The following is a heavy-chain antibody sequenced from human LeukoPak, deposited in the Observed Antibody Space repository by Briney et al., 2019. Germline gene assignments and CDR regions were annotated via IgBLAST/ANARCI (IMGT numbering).Heavy chain of an antibody. CDR3: ARCPGIAAAGWGYYFDY. V-gene: IGHV3-7*01. D-gene: IGHD6-13*01. CDR1: GFTFSNYW. Sequence: GGSLRLSCEGSGFTFSNYWMGWVRQAPGKGLQWVANIKTDGSEKYYVDSVKGRFTISRDNAKNSLYLQMNSLRAEDTAVYYCARCPGIAAAGWGYYFDYWGQGTLVTVSS. CDR2: IKTDGSEK. J-gene: IGHJ4*02.